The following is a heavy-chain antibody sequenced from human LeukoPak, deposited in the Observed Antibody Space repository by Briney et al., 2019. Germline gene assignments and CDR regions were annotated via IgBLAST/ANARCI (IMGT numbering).Heavy chain of an antibody. CDR3: ARDRYGDGFAHLDY. CDR1: GYTFTSYA. D-gene: IGHD5-24*01. V-gene: IGHV1-2*02. J-gene: IGHJ4*02. CDR2: ITPSGGT. Sequence: ASVKVSCKASGYTFTSYAIHWVRQAPGQGLEWMGWITPSGGTNYPQMFQGRVAITWDTSITTAYMDLSRLTSDDTAVYYCARDRYGDGFAHLDYWGQGALVTVSS.